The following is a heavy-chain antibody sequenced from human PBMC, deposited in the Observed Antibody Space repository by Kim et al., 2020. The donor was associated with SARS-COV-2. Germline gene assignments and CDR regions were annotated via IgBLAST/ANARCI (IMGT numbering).Heavy chain of an antibody. D-gene: IGHD6-13*01. CDR3: ARDRYSSSWYGRYWFDP. Sequence: FQGRVTITADESTSTAYMELSSLRSEDTAVYYCARDRYSSSWYGRYWFDPWGQGTLVTVSS. J-gene: IGHJ5*02. V-gene: IGHV1-69*01.